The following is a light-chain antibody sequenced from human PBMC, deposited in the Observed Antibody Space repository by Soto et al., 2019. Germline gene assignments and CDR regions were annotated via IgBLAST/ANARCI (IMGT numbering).Light chain of an antibody. CDR2: GAS. Sequence: EIVLTQSPGTLALSPGERVTLSCRASQSVSSGFLAWYQQKPGQAPRFLIYGASSRATGIPDRFTGSGSGTDFTLTISRLEPEDFAVYHCQQHGTSPTTFGQGKRLEIK. J-gene: IGKJ5*01. CDR1: QSVSSGF. V-gene: IGKV3-20*01. CDR3: QQHGTSPTT.